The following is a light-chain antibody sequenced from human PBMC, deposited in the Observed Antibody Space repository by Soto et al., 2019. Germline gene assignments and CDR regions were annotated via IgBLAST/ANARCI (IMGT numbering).Light chain of an antibody. CDR1: SSDVGGYNY. CDR3: YSYTTSSTYV. CDR2: HVS. J-gene: IGLJ1*01. V-gene: IGLV2-14*01. Sequence: ALTQPASVSGSPGQSITISCTGTSSDVGGYNYVSWYQQHPAKVPKLMIYHVSNRPSGVSDRFSGSKSGNTASLAISGLQAEDEADYYCYSYTTSSTYVFGTGTKVTVL.